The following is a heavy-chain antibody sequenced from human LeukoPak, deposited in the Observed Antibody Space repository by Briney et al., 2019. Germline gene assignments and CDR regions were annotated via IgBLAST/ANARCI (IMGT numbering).Heavy chain of an antibody. CDR1: GFTFSSYA. Sequence: PGGSLRLSCAASGFTFSSYAMSWVRQAPGKGLEWVSAISGSGGSTYYADSVKGRFTISRDNSKNTLYLQMNSLRAEDTAVYYCARATRGITAAGTGAFDIWGQGTLVTVSS. CDR2: ISGSGGST. D-gene: IGHD6-13*01. V-gene: IGHV3-23*01. J-gene: IGHJ3*02. CDR3: ARATRGITAAGTGAFDI.